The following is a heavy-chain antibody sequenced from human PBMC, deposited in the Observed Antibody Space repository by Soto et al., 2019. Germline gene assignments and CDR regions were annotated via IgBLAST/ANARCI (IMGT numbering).Heavy chain of an antibody. V-gene: IGHV3-13*05. CDR2: IGGANDQ. J-gene: IGHJ6*02. CDR3: ARACSGELPPGDDYYYALDV. D-gene: IGHD1-1*01. Sequence: GGPLRLPCKVLGFSFSDYDMHWVAQAPGKGLEWVSTIGGANDQYYTCSEKHLITIARENARNSMFLQMNSVAVGAAVYYYGARACSGELPPGDDYYYALDVWGQGIMVTVSS. CDR1: GFSFSDYD.